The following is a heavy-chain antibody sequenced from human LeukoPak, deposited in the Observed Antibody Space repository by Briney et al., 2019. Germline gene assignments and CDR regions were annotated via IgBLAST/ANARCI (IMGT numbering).Heavy chain of an antibody. Sequence: PSETLSLTCAVYGGSFSGYYWSWIRQPPGKGLEWIGEINHSGSTNYNPSLKSRVTISVDTSKNQFSLKLSSVTAADTAVYYCARVDYDFWSGYYDYWGQGTLVTVSS. D-gene: IGHD3-3*01. CDR2: INHSGST. CDR3: ARVDYDFWSGYYDY. CDR1: GGSFSGYY. V-gene: IGHV4-34*01. J-gene: IGHJ4*02.